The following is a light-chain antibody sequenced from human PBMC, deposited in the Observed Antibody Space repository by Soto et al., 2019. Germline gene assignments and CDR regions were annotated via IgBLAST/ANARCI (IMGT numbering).Light chain of an antibody. Sequence: VRQSPATLSVSPGEGATFPCMTSQRLXDTFLWFQHKPGQTPRLLXYDTSTRATGVPTRFSGSRSGAEFTLTISSLQSEDFAVYYCQQYHNWTSTVGQGTRLEIK. J-gene: IGKJ5*01. CDR1: QRLXDT. CDR2: DTS. V-gene: IGKV3-15*01. CDR3: QQYHNWTST.